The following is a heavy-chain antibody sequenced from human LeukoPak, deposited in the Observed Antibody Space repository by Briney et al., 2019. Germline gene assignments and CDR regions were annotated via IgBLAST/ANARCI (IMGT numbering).Heavy chain of an antibody. D-gene: IGHD2-2*01. CDR2: INHSGST. CDR1: GGSFSGYY. J-gene: IGHJ4*02. V-gene: IGHV4-34*01. Sequence: PSETLSLTCAVYGGSFSGYYWSWIRPPPGKGLEWIGEINHSGSTNYNPSLKSRVTISVGTSKNQFSLKLSSVTAADTAVYYCARGRCSSTSCYPGGYWGQGTLVTVSS. CDR3: ARGRCSSTSCYPGGY.